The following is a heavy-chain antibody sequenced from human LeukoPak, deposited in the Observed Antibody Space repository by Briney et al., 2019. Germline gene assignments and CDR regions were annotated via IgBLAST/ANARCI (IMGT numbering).Heavy chain of an antibody. V-gene: IGHV3-21*05. D-gene: IGHD6-13*01. CDR3: ARPPYSSSWDPGWFDP. Sequence: AGGSLRLSCAASGFTFSSYSMSWIRQAPGKGLEWVSYISSSSDYTNYADSVRGRFTISRDNAKNSLYLQMNSLRAEDTAVYYCARPPYSSSWDPGWFDPWGQGTLITVSS. CDR1: GFTFSSYS. CDR2: ISSSSDYT. J-gene: IGHJ5*02.